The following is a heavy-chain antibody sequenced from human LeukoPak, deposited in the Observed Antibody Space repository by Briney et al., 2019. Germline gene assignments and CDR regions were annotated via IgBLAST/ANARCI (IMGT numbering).Heavy chain of an antibody. CDR2: TYYRSTWYN. CDR1: GNSVSSNSVT. J-gene: IGHJ5*02. V-gene: IGHV6-1*01. Sequence: SQTLSLTCAISGNSVSSNSVTWNWIRQSPSRGLEWLGRTYYRSTWYNDYAVSVRGRITVNPDTSKNQFSLHLNSVTPEDTAVYYCARRLTQYDCFDPWGQGILVTVSS. D-gene: IGHD2-2*01. CDR3: ARRLTQYDCFDP.